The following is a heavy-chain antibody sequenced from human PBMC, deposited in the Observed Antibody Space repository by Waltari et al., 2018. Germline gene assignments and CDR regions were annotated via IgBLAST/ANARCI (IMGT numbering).Heavy chain of an antibody. J-gene: IGHJ4*02. CDR1: STYG. Sequence: STYGVQWFRQAPGKGLEWVAVIWSDGSSIHYADFVKGRFTISRDNTRNTLYLQMNSLRVEDTAMYYCVRGRGSSDYWGQGTLVSVSS. CDR3: VRGRGSSDY. D-gene: IGHD2-2*01. CDR2: IWSDGSSI. V-gene: IGHV3-33*01.